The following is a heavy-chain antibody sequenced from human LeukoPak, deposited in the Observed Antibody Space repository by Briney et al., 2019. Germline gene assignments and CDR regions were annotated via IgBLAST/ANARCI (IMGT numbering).Heavy chain of an antibody. D-gene: IGHD2-21*02. CDR2: IYSGGST. CDR3: ASGPYCGGDCYSGDY. Sequence: GGSLRLSCAASGFSLSSNYMSWVRQAPGKGLEWVSVIYSGGSTYYADSVKGRFTISRDNSKNTLYLQMNSLRAEDTAVYYCASGPYCGGDCYSGDYWGQGTLVTVSS. J-gene: IGHJ4*02. CDR1: GFSLSSNY. V-gene: IGHV3-53*01.